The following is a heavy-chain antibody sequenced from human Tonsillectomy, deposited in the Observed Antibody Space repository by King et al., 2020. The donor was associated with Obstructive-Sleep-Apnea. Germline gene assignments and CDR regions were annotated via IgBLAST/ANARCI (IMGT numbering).Heavy chain of an antibody. CDR3: ARGTDYFGSGSLGY. Sequence: QLVQSGGGVVQPGRSLGLSCAASGFTFTSYSMYWVRQAPGKGLEWVTVISYDGTNKYYADSVKGRFTISRDNSKNTLYLQMNSLRDEDTAVYYCARGTDYFGSGSLGYWGQGTLVTVSS. J-gene: IGHJ4*02. CDR1: GFTFTSYS. V-gene: IGHV3-30-3*01. CDR2: ISYDGTNK. D-gene: IGHD3-10*01.